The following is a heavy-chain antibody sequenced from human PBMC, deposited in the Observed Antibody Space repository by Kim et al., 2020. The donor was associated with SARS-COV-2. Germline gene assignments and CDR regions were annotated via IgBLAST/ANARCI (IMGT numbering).Heavy chain of an antibody. CDR3: ARGGGGYPPHFDY. D-gene: IGHD3-22*01. J-gene: IGHJ4*02. CDR2: ISSSSSYI. Sequence: GGSLRLSCAASGFTFSSYSMNWVRQAPGKGLEWVSSISSSSSYIYYADSVKGRFTISRDNAKNSLYLQMNSLRAEDTAVYYCARGGGGYPPHFDYWGQGTLVTVSS. V-gene: IGHV3-21*01. CDR1: GFTFSSYS.